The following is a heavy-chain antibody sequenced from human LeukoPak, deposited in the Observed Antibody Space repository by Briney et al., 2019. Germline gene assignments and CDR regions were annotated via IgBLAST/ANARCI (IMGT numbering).Heavy chain of an antibody. V-gene: IGHV3-74*01. CDR1: GFTFSSYW. J-gene: IGHJ6*03. CDR3: ARDKKYSSPYYYYYYMDV. D-gene: IGHD6-6*01. Sequence: GGSLRLSCAASGFTFSSYWMHWVRQAPGKGLVWVSRINTDGSSTSYADSVKGRFTISRDNAKNTLYLQMNSLRAEDTAVYYCARDKKYSSPYYYYYYMDVWGKGTTVTVSS. CDR2: INTDGSST.